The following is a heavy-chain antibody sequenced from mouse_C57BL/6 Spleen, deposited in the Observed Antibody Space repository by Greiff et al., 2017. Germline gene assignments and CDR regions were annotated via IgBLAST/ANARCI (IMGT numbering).Heavy chain of an antibody. J-gene: IGHJ2*01. Sequence: EVQLQQSGPVLVKPGASVKISCKASGYTFTDYYMNWVKQSHGKSLEWIGDINPNNGGTSYNQKFKGKATLTVDKSSSTAYMELRSLTSEDSAVYYCARGEDYSNYKVLDYWGQGTTLTVSS. CDR1: GYTFTDYY. D-gene: IGHD2-5*01. CDR2: INPNNGGT. CDR3: ARGEDYSNYKVLDY. V-gene: IGHV1-26*01.